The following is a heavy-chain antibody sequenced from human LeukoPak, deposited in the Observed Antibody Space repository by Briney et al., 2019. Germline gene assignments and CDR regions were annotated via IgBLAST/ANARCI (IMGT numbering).Heavy chain of an antibody. V-gene: IGHV1-46*01. J-gene: IGHJ4*02. Sequence: ASVKVSCKASGYTFTSYYMHWVRQAPGQGLEWMGIINPSGGSTSYAQKFQGRVTMTRDTSTSTVYMELSSLRSEDTAVYYCARVTMVQGVIPFYYFDYWGQGTLDTVSS. CDR3: ARVTMVQGVIPFYYFDY. CDR2: INPSGGST. CDR1: GYTFTSYY. D-gene: IGHD3-10*01.